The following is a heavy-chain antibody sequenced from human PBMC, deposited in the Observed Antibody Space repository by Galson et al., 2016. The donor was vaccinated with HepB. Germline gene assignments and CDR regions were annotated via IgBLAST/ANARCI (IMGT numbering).Heavy chain of an antibody. CDR1: GFTFKTYT. J-gene: IGHJ3*01. CDR2: ISSSKTSI. D-gene: IGHD2-15*01. CDR3: GREGSVVKPTDPMSAFDF. V-gene: IGHV3-21*01. Sequence: SLRLSCAASGFTFKTYTMNWVRQAPGKAPEWVSSISSSKTSIYYADSVRGRFTVSRDNAKDSLYLQMYSLRAEDTATYYCGREGSVVKPTDPMSAFDFWGQGTVVTVSS.